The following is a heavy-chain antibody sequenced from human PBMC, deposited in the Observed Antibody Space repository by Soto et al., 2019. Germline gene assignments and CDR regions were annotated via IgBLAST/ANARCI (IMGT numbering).Heavy chain of an antibody. CDR1: GFSFSSYG. V-gene: IGHV3-33*01. CDR2: IWYDGTNK. CDR3: AREGEGNSALFDY. D-gene: IGHD4-4*01. J-gene: IGHJ4*02. Sequence: QVQVVESGGGVVQPGRSLRLSCTASGFSFSSYGMHWVRQAPGKGLEWVAVIWYDGTNKYYAESVKGRFTISRDNSKNTVYLQMNSLRAEDMAVYYCAREGEGNSALFDYWGQGTLVTVSS.